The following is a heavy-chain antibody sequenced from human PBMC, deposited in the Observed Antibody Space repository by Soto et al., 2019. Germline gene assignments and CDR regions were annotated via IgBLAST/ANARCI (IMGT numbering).Heavy chain of an antibody. CDR3: ASMRLSIGVAAPGNWFDP. CDR1: GFTFCNYA. V-gene: IGHV3-30-3*01. CDR2: ISSDGSNK. Sequence: GGSLRLSCAASGFTFCNYAMHWVRQAPGKGLEWVAVISSDGSNKYYADSVKGRFTISRDNSKNTLFLQMNSLRSDDTAVYYCASMRLSIGVAAPGNWFDPWGQGTLVTVSS. D-gene: IGHD6-19*01. J-gene: IGHJ5*02.